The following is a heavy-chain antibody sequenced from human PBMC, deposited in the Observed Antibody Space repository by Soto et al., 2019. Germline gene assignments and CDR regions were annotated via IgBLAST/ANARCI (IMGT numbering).Heavy chain of an antibody. CDR2: GIPLFNTP. D-gene: IGHD7-27*01. J-gene: IGHJ6*02. V-gene: IGHV1-69*01. Sequence: QVLLVQSGAEVKKPGSSTQVSCKASGGTFSTYAFTWVRQAPGQGFEWIGGGIPLFNTPDYAQKFKGIVTITPDESTSTVFLELSGLPSGDKAVYFCALASQRDLLGNFYGMDVWGQGNRVSVSS. CDR3: ALASQRDLLGNFYGMDV. CDR1: GGTFSTYA.